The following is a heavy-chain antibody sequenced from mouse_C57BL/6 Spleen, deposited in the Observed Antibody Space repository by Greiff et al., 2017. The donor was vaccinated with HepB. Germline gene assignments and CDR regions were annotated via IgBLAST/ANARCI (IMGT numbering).Heavy chain of an antibody. CDR2: IYPGDGDT. CDR1: GYAFSSSW. CDR3: ASTVVAPYYAMDY. J-gene: IGHJ4*01. Sequence: QVQLQQSGPELVKPGASVKISCKASGYAFSSSWMNWVKQRPGKGLEWIGRIYPGDGDTNYNGKFKGKATLTADKSSSTAYMQLSSLTSEDSAVYFCASTVVAPYYAMDYWGQGTSVTVSS. D-gene: IGHD1-1*01. V-gene: IGHV1-82*01.